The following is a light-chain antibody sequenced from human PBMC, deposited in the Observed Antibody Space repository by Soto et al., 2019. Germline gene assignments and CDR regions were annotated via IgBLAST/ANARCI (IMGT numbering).Light chain of an antibody. V-gene: IGLV1-40*01. J-gene: IGLJ1*01. CDR1: GSNIGAGYP. CDR3: QSYDSSLSHYV. CDR2: GNV. Sequence: QSLLTQPPSLSGAPGQGVTIYCTGTGSNIGAGYPVHWYQQLPGTAPKLLIFGNVNRPSGVPDRFSGSRSGLAITGLQAEDEADYYCQSYDSSLSHYVFGAGTKVTV.